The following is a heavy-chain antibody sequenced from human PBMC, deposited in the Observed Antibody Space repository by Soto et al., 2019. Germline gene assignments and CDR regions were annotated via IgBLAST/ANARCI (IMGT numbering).Heavy chain of an antibody. CDR3: ARWEKSWLLNAFDI. J-gene: IGHJ3*02. V-gene: IGHV3-64*01. CDR2: ISSNGDST. Sequence: PGGSLRLSCAASGFTFSSYAMHWVRQAPGKGLEYVSAISSNGDSTYYANSVKGRFTISRDNSKSTLYLQMGSLRAEDMAVYYCARWEKSWLLNAFDIWGQGTMVTVSS. D-gene: IGHD5-18*01. CDR1: GFTFSSYA.